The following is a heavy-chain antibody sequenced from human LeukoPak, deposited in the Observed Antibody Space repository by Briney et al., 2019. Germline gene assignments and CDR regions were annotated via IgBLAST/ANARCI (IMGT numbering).Heavy chain of an antibody. CDR3: AKGTERYREVSSFDS. D-gene: IGHD3-10*01. CDR2: INRGGGGT. J-gene: IGHJ4*02. V-gene: IGHV3-23*01. CDR1: RFTQNIFT. Sequence: HSGGPQSLPCAASRFTQNIFTMIGVREAPGEGVEWVLAINRGGGGTYYADFVKGRFTISRDNSENTLYLQMNSLRAEDTATYYCAKGTERYREVSSFDSWGQGTQVTVSS.